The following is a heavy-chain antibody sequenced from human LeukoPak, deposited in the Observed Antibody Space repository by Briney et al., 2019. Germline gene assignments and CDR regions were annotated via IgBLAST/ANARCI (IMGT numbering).Heavy chain of an antibody. D-gene: IGHD6-19*01. CDR1: GYSFSTCW. CDR3: ARRSKFTGRWLGRNPPENKSYFDS. Sequence: GESLKISCKGSGYSFSTCWIAWVRQMPGKGLEWMGIINPGDSDTRYSPTFQGQVTISADKSLATAYLQWTSLKASDTAMYYCARRSKFTGRWLGRNPPENKSYFDSWGRGTLVTVSS. J-gene: IGHJ4*02. V-gene: IGHV5-51*01. CDR2: INPGDSDT.